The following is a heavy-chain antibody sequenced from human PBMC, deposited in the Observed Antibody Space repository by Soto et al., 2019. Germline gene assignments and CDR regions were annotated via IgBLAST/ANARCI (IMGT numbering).Heavy chain of an antibody. Sequence: QVQLVQSGAEVKKPGSSVKVSCKASGGTFSSYAISWVRQAPGKGLEWMGGIIPIFGTANYAQKFQGRVTITADESTSTAYMELSSLRSEDTAVYYCARHPRQNYYYGMDVWGQGTTVTVSS. CDR2: IIPIFGTA. V-gene: IGHV1-69*12. J-gene: IGHJ6*02. CDR1: GGTFSSYA. CDR3: ARHPRQNYYYGMDV.